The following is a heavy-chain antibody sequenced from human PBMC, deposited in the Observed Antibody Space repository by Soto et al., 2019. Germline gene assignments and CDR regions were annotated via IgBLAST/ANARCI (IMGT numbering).Heavy chain of an antibody. D-gene: IGHD5-12*01. CDR3: ARALGYSGYAGMDV. CDR1: GYTFSNSG. CDR2: ISTENGNK. J-gene: IGHJ6*02. Sequence: ASVEVSLKASGYTFSNSGISWVRQAPGQGVEGMGRISTENGNKKNAQKLQGIVTMTTDTSTSTAYMELRSLRSDDTAVYYCARALGYSGYAGMDVWGQGTTVTVSS. V-gene: IGHV1-18*01.